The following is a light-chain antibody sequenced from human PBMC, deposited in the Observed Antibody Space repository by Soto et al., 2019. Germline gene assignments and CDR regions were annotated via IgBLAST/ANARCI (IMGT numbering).Light chain of an antibody. J-gene: IGLJ1*01. Sequence: QSALTQPASVSGSPGQSITISCTGTSGDIGSYNRVSWYQQHPGKAPKLIIYEVTDRPSGVSNRFSGSKSGNTASLTISGPQPEDEAEEYCSSYSNINTRTCVFGTGTKLTVL. CDR3: SSYSNINTRTCV. CDR1: SGDIGSYNR. CDR2: EVT. V-gene: IGLV2-14*01.